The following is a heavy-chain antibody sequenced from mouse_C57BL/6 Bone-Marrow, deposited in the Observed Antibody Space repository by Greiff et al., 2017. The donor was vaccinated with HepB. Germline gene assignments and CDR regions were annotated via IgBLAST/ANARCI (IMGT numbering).Heavy chain of an antibody. V-gene: IGHV1-62-2*01. D-gene: IGHD2-3*01. CDR1: GYTFTEYT. J-gene: IGHJ4*01. Sequence: VKLQESGAELVKPGASVKLSCKASGYTFTEYTIHWVKQRSGQGLEWIGWFYPGSGSIKYNEKFKDKATLTADKSSSTVYMELSRLTSEDSAVYFCAGHEDNDGYYLYAMDYWGQGTSVTVSS. CDR2: FYPGSGSI. CDR3: AGHEDNDGYYLYAMDY.